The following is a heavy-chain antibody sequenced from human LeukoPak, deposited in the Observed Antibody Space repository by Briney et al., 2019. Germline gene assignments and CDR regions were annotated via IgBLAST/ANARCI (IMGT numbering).Heavy chain of an antibody. D-gene: IGHD3-22*01. CDR1: GFTFSSFW. CDR2: INSDGSST. CDR3: ARPFYYDSSRVDY. V-gene: IGHV3-74*01. J-gene: IGHJ4*02. Sequence: GGSLRLSCAASGFTFSSFWMHWVRQAPGKGLMWVSRINSDGSSTNFADSVKGRFSISRDNAKNTLYLQMNSLRAEDTAVYYCARPFYYDSSRVDYWGRGTLVTVSS.